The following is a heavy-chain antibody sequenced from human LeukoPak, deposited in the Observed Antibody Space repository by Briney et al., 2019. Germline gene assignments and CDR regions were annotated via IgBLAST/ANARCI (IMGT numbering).Heavy chain of an antibody. CDR2: IYYRSKTYI. J-gene: IGHJ6*02. V-gene: IGHV6-1*01. D-gene: IGHD3-3*01. Sequence: SQTLSLTCAISGVSVSSNSAACNWIRHPPWKGLELLGSIYYRSKTYIEYTVSVKSRITINPDTSMKQFSLQLNSVTTEHSAVYFCSRDKRYKLRFLEWLTPYGSDVWGQGTTVTVSS. CDR1: GVSVSSNSAA. CDR3: SRDKRYKLRFLEWLTPYGSDV.